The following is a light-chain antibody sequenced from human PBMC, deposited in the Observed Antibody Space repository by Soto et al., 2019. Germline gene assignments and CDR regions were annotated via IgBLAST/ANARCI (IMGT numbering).Light chain of an antibody. CDR3: QHIYSPPHT. J-gene: IGKJ5*01. CDR1: KTISKY. CDR2: AAS. V-gene: IGKV1-39*01. Sequence: DIQMTQSPSSLSASVGDRVTITCRASKTISKYLNWYRKKPGKAPQVLIYAASNLETGVPSRFSGSGSGTDFTLTISSLQTEDSATYDCQHIYSPPHTFGQGTRLEIK.